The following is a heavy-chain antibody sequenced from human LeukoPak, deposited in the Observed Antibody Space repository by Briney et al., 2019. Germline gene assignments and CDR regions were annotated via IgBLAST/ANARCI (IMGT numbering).Heavy chain of an antibody. CDR3: ARGFRGYSGYDLDY. CDR2: IIPIFGTA. D-gene: IGHD5-12*01. CDR1: GGTFSSYA. Sequence: LVKVSCKASGGTFSSYAISWVRQAPGQGLEWMGGIIPIFGTANYAQKFQGRVTITADESTSTAYMELSSLRSEDTAVYYCARGFRGYSGYDLDYWGQGTLVTVSS. J-gene: IGHJ4*02. V-gene: IGHV1-69*13.